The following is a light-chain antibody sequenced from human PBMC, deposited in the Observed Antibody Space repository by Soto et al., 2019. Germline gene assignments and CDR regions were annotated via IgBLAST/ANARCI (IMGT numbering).Light chain of an antibody. CDR3: QQCHSYSLT. CDR2: KAS. V-gene: IGKV1-5*03. J-gene: IGKJ4*01. CDR1: QSISSW. Sequence: DIQMTQSPSTLPASVRDRVTITCRASQSISSWLAWYQQKPGKAPNIPIYKASSLEGGVPSRFSGSGSGSDFTLTFSSLQRDVFATYSCQQCHSYSLTSGGGTKVDIK.